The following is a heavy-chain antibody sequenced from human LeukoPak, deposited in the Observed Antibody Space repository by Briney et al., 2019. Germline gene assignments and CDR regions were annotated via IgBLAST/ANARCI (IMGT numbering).Heavy chain of an antibody. Sequence: SETLSLTCTVSGGSISSGGYYWSWIRQHPGKGLEWIGYIYYSGSTYYNPSLKSRVTISVDTSKNQFSLKLSSVTAADTAVYYCARGRWGDTAMVLDYWGQGTLVTVSS. D-gene: IGHD5-18*01. J-gene: IGHJ4*02. CDR3: ARGRWGDTAMVLDY. V-gene: IGHV4-31*03. CDR2: IYYSGST. CDR1: GGSISSGGYY.